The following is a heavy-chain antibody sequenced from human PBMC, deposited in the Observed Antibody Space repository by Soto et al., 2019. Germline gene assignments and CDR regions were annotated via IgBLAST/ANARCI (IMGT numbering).Heavy chain of an antibody. J-gene: IGHJ4*02. D-gene: IGHD5-18*01. CDR3: ARGPIGDAAMVTNYFDY. V-gene: IGHV3-30-3*01. CDR2: LSYDGNNK. CDR1: GFTFSNYA. Sequence: LRLSCAASGFTFSNYAIHWVRQAPGKGLEWVAVLSYDGNNKHYADSVKGRFTISRDNSKNTLFLQMNSLRAEDTAVYYCARGPIGDAAMVTNYFDYWGQGTLVTVSS.